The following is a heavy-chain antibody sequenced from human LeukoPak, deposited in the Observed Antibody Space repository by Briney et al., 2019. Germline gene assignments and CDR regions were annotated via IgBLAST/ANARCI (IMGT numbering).Heavy chain of an antibody. D-gene: IGHD2-2*01. J-gene: IGHJ4*02. CDR2: IYSGGST. CDR3: ARGGYCSSTSCSELNY. CDR1: GFTVSSNY. V-gene: IGHV3-53*04. Sequence: GGSLRLSCAASGFTVSSNYMSWVRQAPGKGLEWVSVIYSGGSTYYADSVKGRFTISRHNSKNTLYLQMNSLRAEDTAVYYCARGGYCSSTSCSELNYWGQGTLVTVSS.